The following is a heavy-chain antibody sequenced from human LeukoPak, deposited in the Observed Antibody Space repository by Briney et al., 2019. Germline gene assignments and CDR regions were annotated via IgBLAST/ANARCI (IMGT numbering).Heavy chain of an antibody. D-gene: IGHD2-2*01. CDR1: GYSFTKYG. V-gene: IGHV1-18*01. J-gene: IGHJ3*01. Sequence: GASVKVSCKASGYSFTKYGISWVRQAPGQGLEWMGWISAYTRNTDHAQKFQGRVTMTTDTSATTAYMEMRSLRSDDTAVYYCARDSGYQSDAFDFWGRGTMVIVSS. CDR2: ISAYTRNT. CDR3: ARDSGYQSDAFDF.